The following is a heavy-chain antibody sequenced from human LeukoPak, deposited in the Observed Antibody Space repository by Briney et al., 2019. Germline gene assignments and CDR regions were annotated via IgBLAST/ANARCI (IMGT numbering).Heavy chain of an antibody. CDR3: ARVRYQLLEFFDY. D-gene: IGHD2-2*01. CDR1: GYTFTRYG. Sequence: GASVEVSCKASGYTFTRYGISWVRQAPGQGREWMGWISGYNSNPKSAKKLQGTVTMNTDTSTSTAYMELRGLTSDDTAVYYCARVRYQLLEFFDYWGERTLVTVSS. V-gene: IGHV1-18*01. J-gene: IGHJ4*02. CDR2: ISGYNSNP.